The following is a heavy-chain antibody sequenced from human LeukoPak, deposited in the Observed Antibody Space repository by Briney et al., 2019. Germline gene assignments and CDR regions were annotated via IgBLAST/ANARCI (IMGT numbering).Heavy chain of an antibody. V-gene: IGHV4-59*01. Sequence: SETLSLTCSVSGGSISSYHWSWIRQPPGKGLEWIGYIYYSGSTNYNPSLKSRVTISVDTSKNQFSLKLRSVTAADTAVYYCARGFYCSGGSCYSGWLDYWGQGTLVTVSS. CDR1: GGSISSYH. CDR2: IYYSGST. D-gene: IGHD2-15*01. CDR3: ARGFYCSGGSCYSGWLDY. J-gene: IGHJ4*02.